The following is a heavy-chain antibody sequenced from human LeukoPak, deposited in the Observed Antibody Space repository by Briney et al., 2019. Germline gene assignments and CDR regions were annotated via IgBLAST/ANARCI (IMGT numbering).Heavy chain of an antibody. Sequence: SETLSLTCTVSGXSISSYYGSWIRQPPGKGLEWIGSIYYSGSTNYNPSLKSRLTISVDTSKNQFSLKLSSVTAADTAVYYCARVAGTLAVAGRVYFDYWGQGALVTVSS. CDR2: IYYSGST. CDR3: ARVAGTLAVAGRVYFDY. V-gene: IGHV4-59*01. D-gene: IGHD6-19*01. CDR1: GXSISSYY. J-gene: IGHJ4*02.